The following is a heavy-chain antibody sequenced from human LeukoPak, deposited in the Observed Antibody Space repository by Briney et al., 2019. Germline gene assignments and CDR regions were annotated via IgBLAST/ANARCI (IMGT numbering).Heavy chain of an antibody. J-gene: IGHJ5*02. V-gene: IGHV4-30-4*08. CDR3: ARLLYRYNWNYNARNWFAP. CDR1: GGSISSGGYY. D-gene: IGHD1-7*01. Sequence: SETLSLTCTVSGGSISSGGYYWSWIRQPPGKGLEWIGYIYYSGSTYYNPSLKSRVTISVDTSKNQFSLKLSSVTAADTAVYYCARLLYRYNWNYNARNWFAPWGQGPLVTVSS. CDR2: IYYSGST.